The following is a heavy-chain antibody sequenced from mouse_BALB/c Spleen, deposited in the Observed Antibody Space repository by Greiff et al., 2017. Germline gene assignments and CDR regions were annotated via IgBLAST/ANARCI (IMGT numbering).Heavy chain of an antibody. CDR2: IDPENGDT. V-gene: IGHV14-4*02. D-gene: IGHD1-1*01. CDR1: GFNIIDYY. Sequence: VQLQQSGAELVRSGASVKLSCTASGFNIIDYYMHWVKQRPEQGLEWIGWIDPENGDTEYAPKFQGKATMTADTASNTAYLQLSSLTSEDTAVYYCNALYDYGSSAGFAYWGQGTLVTVSA. CDR3: NALYDYGSSAGFAY. J-gene: IGHJ3*01.